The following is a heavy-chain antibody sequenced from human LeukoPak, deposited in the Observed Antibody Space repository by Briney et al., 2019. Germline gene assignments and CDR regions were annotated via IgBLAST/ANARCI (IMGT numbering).Heavy chain of an antibody. V-gene: IGHV3-23*01. D-gene: IGHD3-3*01. CDR2: ISGSGGST. CDR1: GFTVSSNY. Sequence: GGSLRLSCAASGFTVSSNYMSWVRQAPGKGLEWVSAISGSGGSTYYADSVKGRFTISRDNSKNTLYLQMNSLRAEDTAVYYCAKVAELRFLEWALDYWGQGTLVTVSS. CDR3: AKVAELRFLEWALDY. J-gene: IGHJ4*02.